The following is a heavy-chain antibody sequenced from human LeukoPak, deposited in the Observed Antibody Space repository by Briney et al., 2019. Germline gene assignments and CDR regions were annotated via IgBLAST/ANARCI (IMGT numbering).Heavy chain of an antibody. Sequence: GGSLRLSCAASGFTFSSYAMHWVRQAPGKGLEWVAVISYDGSNKYYADPVKGRFTISRDNSKNTLYLQMNSLRAEDTAVYYCARDGSGSYYKDGRFDYWGQGTLVTVSS. V-gene: IGHV3-30*04. CDR1: GFTFSSYA. D-gene: IGHD3-10*01. CDR2: ISYDGSNK. J-gene: IGHJ4*02. CDR3: ARDGSGSYYKDGRFDY.